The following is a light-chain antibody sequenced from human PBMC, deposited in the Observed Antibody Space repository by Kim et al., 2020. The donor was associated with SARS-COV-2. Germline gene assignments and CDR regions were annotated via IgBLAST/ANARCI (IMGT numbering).Light chain of an antibody. V-gene: IGKV3-20*01. Sequence: SPGERATLSCRASQSVSNSYLAWYQQKPGQSPRLLIYGASSRATGIPDRFSGSGSGTDFTLTISRLEPEDFAVYYCQQYGSSPWTFGQGTKVEIK. CDR2: GAS. J-gene: IGKJ1*01. CDR3: QQYGSSPWT. CDR1: QSVSNSY.